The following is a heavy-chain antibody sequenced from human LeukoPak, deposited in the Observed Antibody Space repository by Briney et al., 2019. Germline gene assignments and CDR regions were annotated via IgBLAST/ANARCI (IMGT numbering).Heavy chain of an antibody. J-gene: IGHJ4*02. CDR1: GGSINSHY. Sequence: SETLSLTCSVSGGSINSHYWGWIRQPPGMGLEWIGYVRDTGATKDNPSLSSRVTLSADTSKTQLSLRLRSVPAADTAVYFCATIKRGSILGYFDFWGQGILVTVSS. D-gene: IGHD5-12*01. V-gene: IGHV4-59*11. CDR2: VRDTGAT. CDR3: ATIKRGSILGYFDF.